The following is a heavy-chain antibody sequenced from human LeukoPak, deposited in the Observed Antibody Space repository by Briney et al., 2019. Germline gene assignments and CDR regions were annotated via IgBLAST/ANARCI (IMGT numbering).Heavy chain of an antibody. J-gene: IGHJ2*01. Sequence: TSETLSLTCTVSGGSISNYYWSWIRQPAGKGLEWIGRIYTSGSPNYNPSLKSRVTMSVDTSKNQFSLKLSSVTAADTAVYYCARVSSSWYQDWYFDLWGRGTLVTVSS. CDR2: IYTSGSP. CDR1: GGSISNYY. V-gene: IGHV4-4*07. D-gene: IGHD6-13*01. CDR3: ARVSSSWYQDWYFDL.